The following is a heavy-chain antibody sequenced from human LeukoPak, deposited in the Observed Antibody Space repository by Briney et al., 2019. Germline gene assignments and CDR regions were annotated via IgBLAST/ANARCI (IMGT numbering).Heavy chain of an antibody. V-gene: IGHV4-4*07. D-gene: IGHD5-12*01. CDR2: IYTSGST. J-gene: IGHJ4*02. CDR3: AGYSGYDPAFDY. CDR1: GGSISTYY. Sequence: SETLSLTCTVSGGSISTYYWNWIRQPAGKGLEWIGRIYTSGSTNYNPSLKSRVTMSVDTSKNQFSLKLSSVTAADTAVYYCAGYSGYDPAFDYWGQGTLVTVSS.